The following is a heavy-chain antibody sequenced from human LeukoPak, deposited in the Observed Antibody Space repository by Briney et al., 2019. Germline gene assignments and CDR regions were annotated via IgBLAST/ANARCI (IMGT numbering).Heavy chain of an antibody. CDR1: GFTFSRYE. CDR3: AKDIYTVVRGVNFDY. V-gene: IGHV3-48*03. J-gene: IGHJ4*02. D-gene: IGHD3-10*01. CDR2: ISSSGSTI. Sequence: GGALRLSCAASGFTFSRYEMNWVRQAPGKGVEGVSYISSSGSTIYYADSVKGRFTISRDNAKNSLYLQMNSLRAEDTALYYCAKDIYTVVRGVNFDYWGQGTLVTVSS.